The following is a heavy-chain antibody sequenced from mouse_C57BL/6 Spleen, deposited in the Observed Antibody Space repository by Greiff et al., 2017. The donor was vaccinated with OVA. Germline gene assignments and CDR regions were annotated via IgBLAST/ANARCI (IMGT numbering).Heavy chain of an antibody. J-gene: IGHJ4*01. V-gene: IGHV1-4*01. CDR3: ARAPGYYYAMDY. CDR2: INPSSGYT. Sequence: VQLQQSGAELARPGASVKMSCKASGYTFTSYTMHWVKQRPGQGLEWIGYINPSSGYTKYNQKFKDKATLTADKSSSTAYMQLSSLTSEDSAVYYCARAPGYYYAMDYWGQGTSVTVSS. CDR1: GYTFTSYT. D-gene: IGHD3-2*02.